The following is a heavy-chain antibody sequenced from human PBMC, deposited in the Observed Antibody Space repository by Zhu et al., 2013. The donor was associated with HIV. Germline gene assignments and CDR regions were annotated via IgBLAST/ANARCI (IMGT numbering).Heavy chain of an antibody. D-gene: IGHD3-10*01. CDR1: GYTFTGYY. V-gene: IGHV1-2*02. J-gene: IGHJ6*03. CDR3: ARVRGEGDGAYYYHYMDV. CDR2: INSNSGGT. Sequence: KVSCKASGYTFTGYYIHWVRQAPGQGLEWMGWINSNSGGTNYAQRFQGRVTMTRDTSISTAYMELSRPRSDDTAVYYCARVRGEGDGAYYYHYMDVWGKGTTVTVSS.